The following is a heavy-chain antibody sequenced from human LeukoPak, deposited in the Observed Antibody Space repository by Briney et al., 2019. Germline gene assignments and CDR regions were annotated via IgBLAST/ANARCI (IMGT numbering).Heavy chain of an antibody. CDR1: GFTFSDCY. D-gene: IGHD3-22*01. J-gene: IGHJ3*02. V-gene: IGHV3-11*01. CDR2: ISRSGSTR. Sequence: GGSLRLSCAASGFTFSDCYMSWIRQAPGKGLEWVSHISRSGSTRYYADSLKGRFTISRDNAKNSLYLQMNSLRAEDTAVYYCARTAYYYDSSGYDDAFDIWGQGTMVTVSS. CDR3: ARTAYYYDSSGYDDAFDI.